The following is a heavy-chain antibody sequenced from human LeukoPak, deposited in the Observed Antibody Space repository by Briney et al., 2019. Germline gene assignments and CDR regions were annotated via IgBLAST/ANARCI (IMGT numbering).Heavy chain of an antibody. V-gene: IGHV4-30-4*01. D-gene: IGHD5-24*01. Sequence: ASQTLSLTCTVSGGSISSGDYYWSWLRQPPGKGLEWIGYIYYSGSTYYNPSLKSRVTISVDTSKNQFSLKLSSVTAADTAVYYCAREGRDGYNLAYYYGMDVWGQGTTVTVSS. CDR2: IYYSGST. CDR3: AREGRDGYNLAYYYGMDV. CDR1: GGSISSGDYY. J-gene: IGHJ6*02.